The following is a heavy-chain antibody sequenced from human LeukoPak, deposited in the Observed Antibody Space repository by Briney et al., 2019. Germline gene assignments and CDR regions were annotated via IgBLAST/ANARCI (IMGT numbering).Heavy chain of an antibody. CDR3: AKDSAFYYIDV. CDR1: GFTFNNYG. V-gene: IGHV3-30*02. J-gene: IGHJ6*03. D-gene: IGHD3-10*01. Sequence: GGSLRLSCAASGFTFNNYGMHWVRQAPGKGLEWVAFIRYNGNNQYYADSVKGRFTISRDNSKDTLYLQMNSLKGDDTAVYYCAKDSAFYYIDVWGKGTTVIISS. CDR2: IRYNGNNQ.